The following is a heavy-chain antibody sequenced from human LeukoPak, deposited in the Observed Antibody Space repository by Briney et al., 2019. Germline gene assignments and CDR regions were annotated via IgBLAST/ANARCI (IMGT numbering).Heavy chain of an antibody. CDR1: GSTFSSYD. J-gene: IGHJ4*02. CDR2: ISSSGSTV. V-gene: IGHV3-48*03. D-gene: IGHD3-22*01. Sequence: PGGSLRLSCAASGSTFSSYDMNWVRQAPGQGLEGVAYISSSGSTVYYADSVKGRFTISRDNAKNSLFPQMNSLRAEDTADYYYAREKFYYNSGYDYWGQGTLVSVSS. CDR3: AREKFYYNSGYDY.